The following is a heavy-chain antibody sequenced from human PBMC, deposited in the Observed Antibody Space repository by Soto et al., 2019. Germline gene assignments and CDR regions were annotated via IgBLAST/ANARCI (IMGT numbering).Heavy chain of an antibody. CDR3: AKDYLWGYCTGSSCPLFDS. CDR2: ITGSGSST. J-gene: IGHJ4*02. D-gene: IGHD2-15*01. V-gene: IGHV3-23*01. Sequence: APGKGLEWVSAITGSGSSTYNADSVKGRFTISRDNSKNTLYLQMTSLRAEDTAVYYCAKDYLWGYCTGSSCPLFDSWVQRTLFTDSS.